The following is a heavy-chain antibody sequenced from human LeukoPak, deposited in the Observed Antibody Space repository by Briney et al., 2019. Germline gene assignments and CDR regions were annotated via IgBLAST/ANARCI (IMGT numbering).Heavy chain of an antibody. Sequence: GGSLRLSCAASGFIFSDNSMNWVRQAPGKGLEWVSSISSSSTYIYYADSVTGRFAISRDNAKNSLYLQMNSLTAEDTAVYYCASGTMSTYDYWGQGTPVTVSS. D-gene: IGHD1-1*01. J-gene: IGHJ4*02. CDR2: ISSSSTYI. CDR3: ASGTMSTYDY. V-gene: IGHV3-21*01. CDR1: GFIFSDNS.